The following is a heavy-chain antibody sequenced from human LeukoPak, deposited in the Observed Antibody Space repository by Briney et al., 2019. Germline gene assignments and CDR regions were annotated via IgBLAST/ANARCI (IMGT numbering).Heavy chain of an antibody. CDR1: GFTFSDYS. Sequence: PGGSLRLSCSASGFTFSDYSMNWVRQAPGKGLEWISYIDTSSSTMYYADSVMGRFTISRDNAKESLYLRINSLRAEDTAVYYCARAPLTTGTTKSWFDPWGQGTLVTVSS. D-gene: IGHD1-1*01. J-gene: IGHJ5*02. CDR3: ARAPLTTGTTKSWFDP. CDR2: IDTSSSTM. V-gene: IGHV3-48*01.